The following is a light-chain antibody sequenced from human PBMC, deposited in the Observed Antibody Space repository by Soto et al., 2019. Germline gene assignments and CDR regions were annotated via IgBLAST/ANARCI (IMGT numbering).Light chain of an antibody. J-gene: IGKJ1*01. CDR1: QSIGIW. Sequence: IQMTQSPSTLSASVGDRVAITCRASQSIGIWLAWYQKKPGKAPKFLIYKASNLQTGVPSRLSGRGSGTQFTLTISSLQPHDFATYYCQQYNDYSWTFGQGTKVEIK. CDR2: KAS. CDR3: QQYNDYSWT. V-gene: IGKV1-5*03.